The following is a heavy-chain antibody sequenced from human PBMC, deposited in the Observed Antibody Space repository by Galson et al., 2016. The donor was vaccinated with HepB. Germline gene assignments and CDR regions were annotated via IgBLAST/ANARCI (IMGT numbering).Heavy chain of an antibody. CDR3: VKGNYGDYKGFYV. Sequence: SLRLSCAASGFTFTNYGMHWIRQAPGKGLEWVAVISNDGRNKYYEDSVKGRLAISRDNSRSAVYLQMDSLRVEDTAVYCCVKGNYGDYKGFYVRGQGTRFTVSS. D-gene: IGHD4-17*01. V-gene: IGHV3-30*18. CDR2: ISNDGRNK. CDR1: GFTFTNYG. J-gene: IGHJ4*02.